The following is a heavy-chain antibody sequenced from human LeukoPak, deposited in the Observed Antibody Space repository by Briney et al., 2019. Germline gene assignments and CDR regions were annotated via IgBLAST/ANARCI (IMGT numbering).Heavy chain of an antibody. J-gene: IGHJ4*02. V-gene: IGHV4-59*01. CDR1: GGSISSYY. CDR2: IYYTGYT. D-gene: IGHD4/OR15-4a*01. Sequence: SETLSLTCTVAGGSISSYYWSWIRQPPGKGLEWIGYIYYTGYTNYNPSLKSRVTISVGTSKKQFSLKLNSVTAADTAVYYCARGHLTRRGYFDYWGQGTLVTVSS. CDR3: ARGHLTRRGYFDY.